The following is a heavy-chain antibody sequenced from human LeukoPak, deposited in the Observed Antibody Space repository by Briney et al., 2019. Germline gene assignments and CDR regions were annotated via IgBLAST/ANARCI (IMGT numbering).Heavy chain of an antibody. Sequence: PSETLSLTCTVSGGSITSTYYWSWIRQPAGKGLEWIGRIYTSGATYYNPSLKSRVTISADTSKNQFSLKLSSVTAADTAVYYCAREGVTTASYYFDYWGQGILVTVSS. CDR1: GGSITSTYY. V-gene: IGHV4-61*02. CDR2: IYTSGAT. J-gene: IGHJ4*02. CDR3: AREGVTTASYYFDY. D-gene: IGHD4-17*01.